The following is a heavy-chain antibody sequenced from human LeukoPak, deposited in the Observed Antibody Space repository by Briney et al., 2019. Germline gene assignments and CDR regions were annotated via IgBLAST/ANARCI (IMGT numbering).Heavy chain of an antibody. CDR3: AGPEDCSGGSCYYYYYMDV. Sequence: SETLSLTCTVSGGSISSYYWSWIRQPPGKGLEWIGYIYYSGSTNYNPSLKSRVTISVDTSKNQFSLKLSSVTAADTAVYYCAGPEDCSGGSCYYYYYMDVWGKGTTVTISS. V-gene: IGHV4-59*12. J-gene: IGHJ6*03. CDR2: IYYSGST. D-gene: IGHD2-15*01. CDR1: GGSISSYY.